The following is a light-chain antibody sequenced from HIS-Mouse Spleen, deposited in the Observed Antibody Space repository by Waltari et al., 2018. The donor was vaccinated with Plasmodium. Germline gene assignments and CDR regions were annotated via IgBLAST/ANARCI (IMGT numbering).Light chain of an antibody. CDR1: QSVSSSY. J-gene: IGKJ1*01. CDR2: GAS. CDR3: QQYGSTPRT. V-gene: IGKV3-20*01. Sequence: EIVSTQSPGTLSLSPGERATLSCRASQSVSSSYLAWYQQKHGQAPRLLSYGASSRDTGIPDRFSGSGSGTDFTLTISRLEPEDFAVYYCQQYGSTPRTFGQGTKVEIK.